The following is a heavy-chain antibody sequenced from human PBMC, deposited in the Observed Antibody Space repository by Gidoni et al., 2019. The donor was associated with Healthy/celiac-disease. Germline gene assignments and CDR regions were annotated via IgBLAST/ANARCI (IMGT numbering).Heavy chain of an antibody. J-gene: IGHJ4*02. D-gene: IGHD4-17*01. CDR2: SYYSGGT. CDR3: ARHMDYGDHSPYYFDY. CDR1: GGSISSSSYY. Sequence: QLQLQESGPGLVKPSETLSLTCTVSGGSISSSSYYWGWIRPPPGKGLGWIGSSYYSGGTYYNPSLKSRVTISVDTSKNQFSLKLSSVTAADTAVYYCARHMDYGDHSPYYFDYWGQGTLVTVFS. V-gene: IGHV4-39*01.